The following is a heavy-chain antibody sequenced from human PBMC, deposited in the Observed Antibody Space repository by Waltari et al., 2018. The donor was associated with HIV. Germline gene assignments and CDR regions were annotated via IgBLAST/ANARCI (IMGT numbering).Heavy chain of an antibody. V-gene: IGHV3-30*02. CDR3: ATNIVVAATGTFDY. Sequence: QVQLVESGGGVVQPGGSLRLSCAASEFTFSSYGMHWVRQAPGKGLEWVTFIRYDGSKKHYADSVKGRFTISRDNSDNTLYLEMNSLRTEDTAVYYCATNIVVAATGTFDYWGQGTRVIVTA. CDR2: IRYDGSKK. D-gene: IGHD2-15*01. J-gene: IGHJ4*02. CDR1: EFTFSSYG.